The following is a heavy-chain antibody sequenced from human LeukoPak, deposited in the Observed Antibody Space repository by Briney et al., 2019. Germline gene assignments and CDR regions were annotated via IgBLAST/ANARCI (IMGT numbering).Heavy chain of an antibody. Sequence: SETLSLTCTFSGGSISSYYLNWIRQPPGKGLEWIGSINYSGSTNYNPSLKSRVTISIDTPKNQFSLKLSSVTAADTAVYYCARDYFTSYYYYGMDVWGQGTTVTVSS. V-gene: IGHV4-59*01. CDR1: GGSISSYY. CDR3: ARDYFTSYYYYGMDV. CDR2: INYSGST. J-gene: IGHJ6*02. D-gene: IGHD2/OR15-2a*01.